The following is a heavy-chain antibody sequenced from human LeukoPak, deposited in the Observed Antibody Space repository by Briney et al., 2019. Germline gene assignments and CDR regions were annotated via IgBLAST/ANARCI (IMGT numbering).Heavy chain of an antibody. CDR1: GGSFSGYY. CDR3: ARSDSGPPSFDY. D-gene: IGHD3-22*01. V-gene: IGHV4-34*01. Sequence: SETLSLTCAVYGGSFSGYYWSWIRQPPGKGLEWIGEINHSGSTNYNPSLKSRVTISVDTSKNQFSLKLSSVTAADTAVYYCARSDSGPPSFDYCGQRTLVTVSS. J-gene: IGHJ4*02. CDR2: INHSGST.